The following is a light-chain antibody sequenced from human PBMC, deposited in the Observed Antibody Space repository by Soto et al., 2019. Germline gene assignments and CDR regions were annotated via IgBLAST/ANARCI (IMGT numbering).Light chain of an antibody. CDR3: MQATHFPLT. CDR2: KIS. J-gene: IGKJ5*01. CDR1: QSLVHSHGVTY. Sequence: IVLTQTPLSSPVPLGQPASISCRSSQSLVHSHGVTYLSWLRQRPGQPLRLLIYKISNRFPWVPDRFSGGGAGTDFTLNISRVEAEDGGLYYFMQATHFPLTSGQGTRLEIK. V-gene: IGKV2-24*01.